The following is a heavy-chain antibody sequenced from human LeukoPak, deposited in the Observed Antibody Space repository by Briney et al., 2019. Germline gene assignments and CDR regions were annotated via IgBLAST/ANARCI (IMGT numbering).Heavy chain of an antibody. CDR3: AKDRMATNISKFDF. V-gene: IGHV3-23*01. J-gene: IGHJ4*02. Sequence: PGGSLRLSCAASGFTFSNYAMSWVRQAPGKGLEWVSTISGTNGNTYYADSVKGRFTISRDNSKNTLYLQMNSLRVEDTALYYCAKDRMATNISKFDFWGQGILVTVSS. CDR2: ISGTNGNT. CDR1: GFTFSNYA. D-gene: IGHD5-24*01.